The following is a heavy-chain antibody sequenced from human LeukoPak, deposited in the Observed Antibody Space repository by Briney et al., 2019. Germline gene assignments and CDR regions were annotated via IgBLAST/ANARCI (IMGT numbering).Heavy chain of an antibody. D-gene: IGHD5-18*01. CDR1: GGSFSGYY. Sequence: SGTLSLTCAVYGGSFSGYYWSWIRQPPGKGLEWIGEINHSGSTNYNPSLKSRVTISVDTSKNQFSLRLSSVTAADTAVYYCARGYSYGYYYYYGMDVWGQGTTVTVSS. CDR3: ARGYSYGYYYYYGMDV. CDR2: INHSGST. V-gene: IGHV4-34*01. J-gene: IGHJ6*02.